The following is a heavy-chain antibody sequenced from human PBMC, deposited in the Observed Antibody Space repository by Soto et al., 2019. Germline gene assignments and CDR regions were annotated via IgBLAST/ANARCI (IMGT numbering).Heavy chain of an antibody. CDR2: IYNSGST. Sequence: SETLSLTCTVSGGSINSGGYYWSWIRQHPGKGLEWIGYIYNSGSTYYNPSLKSRVTISVDTSKNQFSLKLSSVTAADTAVYCCARGITMVRGVIHTPYFDYWGQGTLVTRLL. CDR3: ARGITMVRGVIHTPYFDY. V-gene: IGHV4-31*03. J-gene: IGHJ4*02. CDR1: GGSINSGGYY. D-gene: IGHD3-10*01.